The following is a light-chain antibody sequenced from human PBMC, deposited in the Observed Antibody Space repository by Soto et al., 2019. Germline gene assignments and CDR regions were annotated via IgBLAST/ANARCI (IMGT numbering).Light chain of an antibody. J-gene: IGKJ1*01. CDR2: DAS. CDR3: QQRSNWPPWT. Sequence: EIVLTQSPATLSLSPGERATLSCRASQSVSSYLAWYQQKPGQAPRLLIYDASNSATGIPARFIGSGSGTDFTLTISSLEPEDFAVYYCQQRSNWPPWTFGQGTKVEIK. V-gene: IGKV3-11*01. CDR1: QSVSSY.